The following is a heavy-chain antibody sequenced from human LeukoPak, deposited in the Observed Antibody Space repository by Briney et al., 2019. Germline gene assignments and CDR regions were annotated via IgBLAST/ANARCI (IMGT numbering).Heavy chain of an antibody. V-gene: IGHV4-4*08. Sequence: SETLSLTCTVSGGSISGWYWSWIRQPPGKGLEWIGYIYGSGSTYYNPSLKSRVTISVDTSKNQFSLKLSSVTAADTAVYYCAREGYQPPQLRIDPWGQGTLVTVSS. J-gene: IGHJ5*02. CDR2: IYGSGST. CDR1: GGSISGWY. CDR3: AREGYQPPQLRIDP. D-gene: IGHD2-2*01.